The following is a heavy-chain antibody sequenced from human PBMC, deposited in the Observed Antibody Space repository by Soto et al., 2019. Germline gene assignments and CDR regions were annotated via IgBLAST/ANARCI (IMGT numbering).Heavy chain of an antibody. Sequence: GESLKISCKSYGYSFTTYWIAWVRQLPGKGLEWMGSIHPGESDTRYSPSFQGQVTISADRSITTAYLQWSSLKASDTAMYYCARHEATYYNFYGMDVWGQGTTVTVSS. J-gene: IGHJ6*02. CDR3: ARHEATYYNFYGMDV. CDR2: IHPGESDT. CDR1: GYSFTTYW. V-gene: IGHV5-51*01.